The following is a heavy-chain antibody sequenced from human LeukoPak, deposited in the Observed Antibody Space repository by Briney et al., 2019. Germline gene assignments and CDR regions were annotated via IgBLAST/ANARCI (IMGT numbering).Heavy chain of an antibody. D-gene: IGHD2-21*02. J-gene: IGHJ4*02. Sequence: GESLKISCKASGYSFTRYWIGWVRQMPGKGLEWMGIIYPGDSDTRYSPSFQGQVSISADRSVSTAYLQWSSLKDSDTAMYYCARGVVVTAPTDYWGQGTLVTVSS. CDR1: GYSFTRYW. CDR3: ARGVVVTAPTDY. CDR2: IYPGDSDT. V-gene: IGHV5-51*01.